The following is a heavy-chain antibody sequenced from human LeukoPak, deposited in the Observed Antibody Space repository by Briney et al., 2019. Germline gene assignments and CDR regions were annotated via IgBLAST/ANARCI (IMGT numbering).Heavy chain of an antibody. Sequence: ASVKVSCKASGGTFSSNAISWVRQAPGQGLEWMGRIIPILGIANYAQKFQGRVTITADKSTSTAYMELSSLRSEDTAVYYCARVDREYSSSSSYYYMDVWGKGTTVTVSS. D-gene: IGHD6-6*01. CDR1: GGTFSSNA. CDR3: ARVDREYSSSSSYYYMDV. J-gene: IGHJ6*03. CDR2: IIPILGIA. V-gene: IGHV1-69*04.